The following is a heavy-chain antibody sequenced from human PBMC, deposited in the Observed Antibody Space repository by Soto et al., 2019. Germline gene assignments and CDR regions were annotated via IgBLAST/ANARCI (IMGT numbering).Heavy chain of an antibody. D-gene: IGHD1-26*01. J-gene: IGHJ4*02. CDR3: ARGDSHYAH. V-gene: IGHV4-61*01. Sequence: SKTLSLTCTVSGGSVSRDSNFLSWIRQPPGKGLEWIGYIYYSGPTRHNPSLESRVTISIDSSKNQVSLKLTSVTAADTVVYYCARGDSHYAHWGGGTLVTGS. CDR1: GGSVSRDSNF. CDR2: IYYSGPT.